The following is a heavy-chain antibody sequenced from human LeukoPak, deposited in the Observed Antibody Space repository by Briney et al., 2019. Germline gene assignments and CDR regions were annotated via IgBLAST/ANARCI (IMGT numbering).Heavy chain of an antibody. Sequence: PSETLSLTCAVSGGSISSGGYFWRWIRQPPGKGLEWIGYIYHSGSTYYNPSLKSRVTISVDRSKNQFSLKLSSVTAADTAVYYRALYGDYYFDYWGQGTLVTVSS. CDR1: GGSISSGGYF. CDR2: IYHSGST. CDR3: ALYGDYYFDY. J-gene: IGHJ4*02. D-gene: IGHD4-17*01. V-gene: IGHV4-30-2*01.